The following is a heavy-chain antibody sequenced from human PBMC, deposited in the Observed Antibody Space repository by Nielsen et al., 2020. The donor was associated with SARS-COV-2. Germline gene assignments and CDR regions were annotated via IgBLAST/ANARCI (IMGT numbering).Heavy chain of an antibody. J-gene: IGHJ5*02. Sequence: SETLSLTCAVYGGSFSGYYWSWIRQPPGKGLEWIGEINHSGSTNYNPSLKSQVTISVDTSKNQFSLKLSSVTAADTAVYYCARGAIAAAGTSWFDPWGQGTLVTVSS. CDR3: ARGAIAAAGTSWFDP. D-gene: IGHD6-13*01. CDR1: GGSFSGYY. V-gene: IGHV4-34*01. CDR2: INHSGST.